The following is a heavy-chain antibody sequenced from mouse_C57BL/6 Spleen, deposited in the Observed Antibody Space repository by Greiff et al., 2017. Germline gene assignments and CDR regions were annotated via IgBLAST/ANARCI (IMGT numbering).Heavy chain of an antibody. Sequence: EVHLVESGGGLVPPGGSLRLSCAASGFNFTDYYMSWVRQPPGKALAWLGFIRNKANGYTREYSASVKGRFTISRDNSQSLLYRLLNAMRAEDSATYYCARDRGIVKKSAMDYWGQGTSVTVSS. J-gene: IGHJ4*01. CDR2: IRNKANGYTR. V-gene: IGHV7-3*01. D-gene: IGHD2-5*01. CDR3: ARDRGIVKKSAMDY. CDR1: GFNFTDYY.